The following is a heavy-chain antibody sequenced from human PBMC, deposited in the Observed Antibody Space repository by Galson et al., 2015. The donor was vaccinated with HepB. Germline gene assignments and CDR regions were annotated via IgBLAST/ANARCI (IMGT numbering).Heavy chain of an antibody. Sequence: SLRLSCAASGFTFSAYGIHWVRQAPGKGLEWVAVIWYDGSNKYYTDSVKGRFTISRDNSKNTLYLQMNSLRAGDTAVYYCARDREYDSSSVFDLWGRGTLVTVSS. V-gene: IGHV3-33*08. CDR3: ARDREYDSSSVFDL. J-gene: IGHJ2*01. CDR2: IWYDGSNK. D-gene: IGHD3-22*01. CDR1: GFTFSAYG.